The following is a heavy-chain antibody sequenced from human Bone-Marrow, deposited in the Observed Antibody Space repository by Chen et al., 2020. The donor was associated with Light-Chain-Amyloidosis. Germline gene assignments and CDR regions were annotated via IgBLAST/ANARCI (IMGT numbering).Heavy chain of an antibody. Sequence: EVQLEQSGPEVKKPGESLKISCKGSGYTFPNYWIGWVRQMPGKGLEWMGFIYPDDSVARYSPSFEVQVTISADKSITTAYLQWRSLKASDTAMYYCARRRDGYNFDYWGQGTLVTVSS. J-gene: IGHJ4*02. CDR1: GYTFPNYW. D-gene: IGHD5-12*01. CDR3: ARRRDGYNFDY. CDR2: IYPDDSVA. V-gene: IGHV5-51*01.